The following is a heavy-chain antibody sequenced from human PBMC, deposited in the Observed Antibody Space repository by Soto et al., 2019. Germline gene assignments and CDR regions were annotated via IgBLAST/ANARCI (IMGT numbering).Heavy chain of an antibody. CDR3: ARDSYYYDSSGYYYALYYYYYGMDV. D-gene: IGHD3-22*01. CDR1: GFTFSSYG. V-gene: IGHV3-33*01. Sequence: GGSLRLSCAASGFTFSSYGMHWVRQAPGKGLEWVAVIWYDGSNKYYADSVKGRFTISRDNSKNTLYLQMNSLRAEDTAVYYCARDSYYYDSSGYYYALYYYYYGMDVWGQGTTVTVSS. CDR2: IWYDGSNK. J-gene: IGHJ6*02.